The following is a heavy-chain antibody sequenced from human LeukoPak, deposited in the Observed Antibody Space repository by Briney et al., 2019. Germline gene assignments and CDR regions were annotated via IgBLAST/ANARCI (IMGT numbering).Heavy chain of an antibody. D-gene: IGHD3-10*01. CDR2: IYYSGST. V-gene: IGHV4-59*01. J-gene: IGHJ4*02. CDR1: GGSISSYY. Sequence: SETLSLTCPVSGGSISSYYWSWIRQPPGKGLEWIGYIYYSGSTNYNPSLKSRVTISVDTSKNQFSLKLSSVTAAGTAVYYCARESRILGDYYGSGSYGIDYWGQGTLVTVSS. CDR3: ARESRILGDYYGSGSYGIDY.